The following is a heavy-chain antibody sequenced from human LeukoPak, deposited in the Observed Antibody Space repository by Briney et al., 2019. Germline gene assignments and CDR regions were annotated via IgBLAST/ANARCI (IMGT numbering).Heavy chain of an antibody. D-gene: IGHD6-13*01. J-gene: IGHJ4*02. CDR3: ARDSGWWRFDF. V-gene: IGHV3-7*03. CDR1: GFTFSSYA. CDR2: IKEDGSEK. Sequence: GGSLRLSCAVSGFTFSSYAMNWVRQAPGQGLEWVASIKEDGSEKHYVDSVKGRFTISRDNGKNSLYLQMNSLRAEDTAVYYCARDSGWWRFDFWGQGTLVTVSS.